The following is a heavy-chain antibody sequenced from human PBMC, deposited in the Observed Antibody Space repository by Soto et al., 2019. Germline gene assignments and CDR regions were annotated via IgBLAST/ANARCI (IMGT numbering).Heavy chain of an antibody. D-gene: IGHD6-13*01. Sequence: QVQLVQSGAEVKKPGSSVKVSCKASGDTFSSSTLSWVRQGPGQGLEWMGRIIPIVGIANYAQKVQGRITINADKSTYTVDMELSSLKSEGTAVYYCARVGYLDSWTLDSWGQGTLVIVSS. V-gene: IGHV1-69*02. J-gene: IGHJ4*02. CDR2: IIPIVGIA. CDR3: ARVGYLDSWTLDS. CDR1: GDTFSSST.